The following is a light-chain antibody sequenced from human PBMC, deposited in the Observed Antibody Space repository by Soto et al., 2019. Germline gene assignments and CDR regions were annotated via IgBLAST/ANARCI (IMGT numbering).Light chain of an antibody. J-gene: IGKJ1*01. Sequence: DIVMTQSPLSLPVTPGERASISCRSSQSLLHSNGYNYLDWYLQKSGQSPQILIYLGSNRSSGVPDRFSGSGSGTDFKLKISRVEAEDVGVYYCMQALQSPRTCGQGTKVDIK. CDR3: MQALQSPRT. CDR1: QSLLHSNGYNY. V-gene: IGKV2-28*01. CDR2: LGS.